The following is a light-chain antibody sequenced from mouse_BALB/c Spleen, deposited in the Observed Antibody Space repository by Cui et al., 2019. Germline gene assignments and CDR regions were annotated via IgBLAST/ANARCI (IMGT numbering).Light chain of an antibody. V-gene: IGKV9-124*01. J-gene: IGKJ2*01. CDR3: LQIASYPYT. Sequence: DINVITSSSSLFASLGKRFSLTCLASQVISGCFSWIQQKPDGPIKCLIYAASSFDAGVSNRVSGSMAGSNYSLTVGSLVSKVFADNDCLQIASYPYTFGGGTKLEIK. CDR2: AAS. CDR1: QVISGC.